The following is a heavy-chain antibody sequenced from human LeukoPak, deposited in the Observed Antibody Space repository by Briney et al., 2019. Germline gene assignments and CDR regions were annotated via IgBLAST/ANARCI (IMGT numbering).Heavy chain of an antibody. Sequence: PGGSLRLSCAASGFTFTSYAMSWVRQAPGKGLEWVSVISGSGDSTYYADSVKGRFTISRDNSKNTLYLQMNSLRAEDTAVYYCARAGYSYGYDAFDIWGQGTMVTVSS. CDR3: ARAGYSYGYDAFDI. CDR2: ISGSGDST. J-gene: IGHJ3*02. V-gene: IGHV3-23*01. D-gene: IGHD5-18*01. CDR1: GFTFTSYA.